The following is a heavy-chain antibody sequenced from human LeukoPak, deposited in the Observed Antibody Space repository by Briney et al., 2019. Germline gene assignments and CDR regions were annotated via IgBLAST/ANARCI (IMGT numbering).Heavy chain of an antibody. CDR2: ISSSSSYI. D-gene: IGHD6-13*01. CDR3: ARDPGQLGIDY. CDR1: GFTFRSYW. V-gene: IGHV3-21*01. Sequence: PGGSLRLSCAASGFTFRSYWMTWVRKAPGKGLEWVSSISSSSSYIYYADSVKGRFTISRDNAKNSLYLQMNSLRAEDTAVYYCARDPGQLGIDYWGQGTLVTVSS. J-gene: IGHJ4*02.